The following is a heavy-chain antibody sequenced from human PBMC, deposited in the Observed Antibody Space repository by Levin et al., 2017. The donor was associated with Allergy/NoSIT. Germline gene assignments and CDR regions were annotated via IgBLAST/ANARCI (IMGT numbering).Heavy chain of an antibody. V-gene: IGHV3-23*01. Sequence: GESLKISCAASGFTSSSYAMGWVRQAPGKGLEWVSTISGSGGSTYYADSVKGRLTISRDNSKNTLYLQMNSLRAEDTAVYYCVKEPNSGSCFDYWGQGTLVTVSS. J-gene: IGHJ4*02. CDR2: ISGSGGST. CDR1: GFTSSSYA. CDR3: VKEPNSGSCFDY. D-gene: IGHD1-26*01.